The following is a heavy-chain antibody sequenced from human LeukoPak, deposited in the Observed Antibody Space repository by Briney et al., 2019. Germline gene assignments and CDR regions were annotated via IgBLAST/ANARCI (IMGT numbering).Heavy chain of an antibody. D-gene: IGHD6-6*01. V-gene: IGHV3-23*01. CDR1: GFTFSSYA. CDR3: AKDKGSSSPHPDFDY. Sequence: PGGSLRLSCAASGFTFSSYAMSWVRQAPGKGLEWVSAISGSGGSTYYADSVKGRFTISRDNSKNTLYLQMNSLRAEDTAVCYCAKDKGSSSPHPDFDYWGQGTLVTVSS. J-gene: IGHJ4*02. CDR2: ISGSGGST.